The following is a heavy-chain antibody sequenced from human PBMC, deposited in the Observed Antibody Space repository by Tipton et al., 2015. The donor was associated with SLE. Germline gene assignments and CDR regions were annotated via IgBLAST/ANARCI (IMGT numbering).Heavy chain of an antibody. CDR1: GGSVSSSSYY. V-gene: IGHV4-39*01. Sequence: TLSLICTVSGGSVSSSSYYWGWIRQPPGKGLEWIGSIYYSGSTYYNPSLKSRVTISVDTSKNQFSLKLSSVTAADTAVYYCARLGYDFWSGYYSPGYFDYWGQGTLVTVSS. D-gene: IGHD3-3*01. CDR2: IYYSGST. CDR3: ARLGYDFWSGYYSPGYFDY. J-gene: IGHJ4*02.